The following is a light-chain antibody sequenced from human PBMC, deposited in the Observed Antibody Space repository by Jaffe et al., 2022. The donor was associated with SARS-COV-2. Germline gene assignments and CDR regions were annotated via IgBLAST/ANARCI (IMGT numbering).Light chain of an antibody. CDR3: QSYDISLSGSRV. CDR2: GNI. J-gene: IGLJ3*02. CDR1: SSNIGAGYD. Sequence: QPVLTQPPSVSGAPGQRVTISCTGSSSNIGAGYDVHWYQQLPGTAPKVLIYGNINRPSGVPDRFSGSKSGTSASLAITGLQAEDEADYYCQSYDISLSGSRVFGGGTKLTVL. V-gene: IGLV1-40*01.